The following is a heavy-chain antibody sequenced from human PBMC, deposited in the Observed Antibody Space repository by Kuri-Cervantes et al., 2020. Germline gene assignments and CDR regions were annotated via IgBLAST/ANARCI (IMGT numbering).Heavy chain of an antibody. CDR3: AREPVSYYYYYGMDV. CDR2: IGTAGDT. Sequence: GGSLRLSCAASGFTFSSYDMHWVRQATGKGLEWASAIGTAGDTYYPGSVKGRFTISRESAKNSLYLQMNSLRAGDTAVYYCAREPVSYYYYYGMDVWGQGTTVTVSS. CDR1: GFTFSSYD. J-gene: IGHJ6*02. V-gene: IGHV3-13*01.